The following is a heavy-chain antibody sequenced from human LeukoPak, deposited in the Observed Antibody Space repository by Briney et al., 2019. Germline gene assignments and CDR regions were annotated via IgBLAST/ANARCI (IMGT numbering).Heavy chain of an antibody. Sequence: SETLSLTCTVSGGSISSSSYYWGWIRQPPGKGLEWIGSIYYSGSTYYNPSLKSRVTISVDTSKNQFSLKLSSVTAADTAVYYCARQGLGFWFDPWGQGTPVTVSS. CDR2: IYYSGST. D-gene: IGHD7-27*01. CDR3: ARQGLGFWFDP. V-gene: IGHV4-39*01. J-gene: IGHJ5*02. CDR1: GGSISSSSYY.